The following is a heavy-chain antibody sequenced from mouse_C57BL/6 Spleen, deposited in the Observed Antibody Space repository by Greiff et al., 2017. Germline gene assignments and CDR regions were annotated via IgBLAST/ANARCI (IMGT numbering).Heavy chain of an antibody. CDR2: IDPEDGET. CDR1: GFNIKDYY. CDR3: ARGSWDVAY. D-gene: IGHD4-1*01. Sequence: EVQLQQSGAELVKPGASVKLSCTASGFNIKDYYMHWVKQRIEQGLEWIGRIDPEDGETKYAPKFQGKATITADTSSNTAYLQLSSLTSEDTAVYYCARGSWDVAYWGQGTLVTVSA. J-gene: IGHJ3*01. V-gene: IGHV14-2*01.